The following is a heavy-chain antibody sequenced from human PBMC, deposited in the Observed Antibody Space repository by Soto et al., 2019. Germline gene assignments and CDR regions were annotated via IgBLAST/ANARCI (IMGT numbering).Heavy chain of an antibody. D-gene: IGHD3-22*01. Sequence: SXKVSCMASGYTXTSYGISVVRQAPGQGLEWIGWIIAYNGNTNYAQKLQGRVTMTTDTSKSTAYMDVRRLISDDTAVYYFARVNGESYYDSSGYWTPNDAFDIWGQGTMVTVS. V-gene: IGHV1-18*04. CDR2: IIAYNGNT. CDR3: ARVNGESYYDSSGYWTPNDAFDI. CDR1: GYTXTSYG. J-gene: IGHJ3*02.